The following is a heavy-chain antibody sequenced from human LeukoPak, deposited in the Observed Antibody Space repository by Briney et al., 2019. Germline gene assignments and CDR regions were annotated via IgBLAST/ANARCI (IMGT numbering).Heavy chain of an antibody. CDR3: ARDGFDWLVGSPIDAFDI. Sequence: GGSLRLSCAASGFTFSSYSMNWVRQAPGKGLEWVSSISSSSSYIYYADSVKGRFTISRDNAKNSLYLQMNSLRAEDTAVYYCARDGFDWLVGSPIDAFDIWGQGTMVTVSS. CDR2: ISSSSSYI. V-gene: IGHV3-21*01. CDR1: GFTFSSYS. D-gene: IGHD3-9*01. J-gene: IGHJ3*02.